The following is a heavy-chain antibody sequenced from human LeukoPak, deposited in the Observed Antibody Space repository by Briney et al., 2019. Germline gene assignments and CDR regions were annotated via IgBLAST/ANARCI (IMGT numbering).Heavy chain of an antibody. J-gene: IGHJ4*02. CDR3: ARHLPYCSSTSCYFFDY. D-gene: IGHD2-2*01. CDR1: GGSISSSSYY. V-gene: IGHV4-39*01. Sequence: SETLSLTCTVSGGSISSSSYYWGWIRQPPGKGLEWIGSIYYSGSTYYNPSLKSRVTISVDTSKNQFSLELSSVTAADTAVYYCARHLPYCSSTSCYFFDYWGQGTLVTVSS. CDR2: IYYSGST.